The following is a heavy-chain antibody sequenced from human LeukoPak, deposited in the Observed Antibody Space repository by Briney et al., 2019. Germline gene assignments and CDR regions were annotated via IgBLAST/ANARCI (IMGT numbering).Heavy chain of an antibody. CDR2: IYHSGST. CDR1: GYSISSGYY. D-gene: IGHD3-10*01. Sequence: PSETLSLTCAVSGYSISSGYYWGWIRQPPGKGLEWIGSIYHSGSTYYNPSLKSRVTISVDTSKNQFSLKLSSVTAADTAVYYCARLASSFGELGSGEFDYWGQGTLVTVSS. V-gene: IGHV4-38-2*01. CDR3: ARLASSFGELGSGEFDY. J-gene: IGHJ4*02.